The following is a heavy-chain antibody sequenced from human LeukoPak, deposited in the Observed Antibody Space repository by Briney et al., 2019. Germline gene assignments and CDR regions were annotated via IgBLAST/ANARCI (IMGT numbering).Heavy chain of an antibody. V-gene: IGHV4-38-2*01. CDR2: TFHSGST. Sequence: SETLSLTCAVSVYSISSGYYWGWIRQPPGKGLEWIGSTFHSGSTYYNPSLKSRVTISVDTSKNQFSLRLSSVTAADTAVYYCATSSHNPIRGVYYYYYYMDVWGKGTMVTVSS. CDR3: ATSSHNPIRGVYYYYYYMDV. D-gene: IGHD3-10*01. J-gene: IGHJ6*03. CDR1: VYSISSGYY.